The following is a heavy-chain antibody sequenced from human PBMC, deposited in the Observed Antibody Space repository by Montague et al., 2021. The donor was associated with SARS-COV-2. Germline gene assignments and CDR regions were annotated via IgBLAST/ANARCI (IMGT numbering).Heavy chain of an antibody. CDR2: IDWDDDK. V-gene: IGHV2-70*01. D-gene: IGHD4-23*01. Sequence: PALVKPTQTLTLTCTFSGFSLSISGMGVSGIRQPPGKALEWLTLIDWDDDKYYSTSLKTRLTISKDTSKNQVVLTMTNMDPVDTATYYCARSYGTTVVTRAFDYWGQGTLVTVSS. J-gene: IGHJ4*02. CDR3: ARSYGTTVVTRAFDY. CDR1: GFSLSISGMG.